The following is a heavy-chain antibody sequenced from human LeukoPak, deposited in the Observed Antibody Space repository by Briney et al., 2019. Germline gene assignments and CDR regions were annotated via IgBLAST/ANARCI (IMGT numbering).Heavy chain of an antibody. CDR1: GYTFTGYY. CDR3: ARVHDYGDPNWFDP. CDR2: INPYSGGT. J-gene: IGHJ5*02. V-gene: IGHV1-2*02. Sequence: ASVKVSCKASGYTFTGYYMHWVRQAPGQGLEWMGWINPYSGGTNYAQKFQGRVTMTRDTSISTAYMELSRLRSDDTAVYYCARVHDYGDPNWFDPWGQGTLVTVSS. D-gene: IGHD4-17*01.